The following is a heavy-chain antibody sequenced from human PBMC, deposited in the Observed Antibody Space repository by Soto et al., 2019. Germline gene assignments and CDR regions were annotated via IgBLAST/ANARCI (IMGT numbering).Heavy chain of an antibody. CDR3: TRDSYDSSGYYYDFFDY. CDR2: IKVDGSEK. CDR1: GFTFSSHW. J-gene: IGHJ4*02. V-gene: IGHV3-7*01. Sequence: GGSLRLSCSASGFTFSSHWMSWVRQAPGKGLEWVANIKVDGSEKYYVDSVRGRFSISRDNAKDSLYLQMNSLRAEDTAVYYCTRDSYDSSGYYYDFFDYWSQGTLVTVSS. D-gene: IGHD3-22*01.